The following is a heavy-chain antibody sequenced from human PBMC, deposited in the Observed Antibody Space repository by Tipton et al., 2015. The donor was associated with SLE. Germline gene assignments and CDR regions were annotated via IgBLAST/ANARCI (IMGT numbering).Heavy chain of an antibody. CDR2: ITRRGKT. Sequence: TLSLTCTVSGDSISNGDYYWSWFRRPPGRGLEWIGEITRRGKTNYNPSLKSRVTISVDTSKNQFSLKLSSVTAADTAVYYCARVQAYEGFDPWGQGTLVTVSS. CDR3: ARVQAYEGFDP. V-gene: IGHV4-39*07. D-gene: IGHD3-16*01. CDR1: GDSISNGDYY. J-gene: IGHJ5*02.